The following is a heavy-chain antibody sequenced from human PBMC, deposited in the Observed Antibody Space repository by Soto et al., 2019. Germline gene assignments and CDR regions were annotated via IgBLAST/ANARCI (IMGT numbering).Heavy chain of an antibody. Sequence: SETLSLTCAVYGGSFSGYYWSWIRQPPGKGLEWIGEINHSGSTNYNPSLKSRVTISVDTSKNQFSLKLSSVTAADTAVYYCARASVTTIPYYFDYWGQGTLVNVS. CDR1: GGSFSGYY. J-gene: IGHJ4*02. D-gene: IGHD4-17*01. CDR3: ARASVTTIPYYFDY. V-gene: IGHV4-34*01. CDR2: INHSGST.